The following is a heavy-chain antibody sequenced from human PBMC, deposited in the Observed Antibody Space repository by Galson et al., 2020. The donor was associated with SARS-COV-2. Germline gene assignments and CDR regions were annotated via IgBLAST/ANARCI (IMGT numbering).Heavy chain of an antibody. CDR1: GFSFSDYW. D-gene: IGHD3-22*01. CDR2: INTYGNST. Sequence: GGSLSLSCAASGFSFSDYWMHWVRQAPGKGLVWVSRINTYGNSTNYADSVRGRFTVSRDNAKNMLYLQMNSLRAEDTAVYYCARHSSGDYWGQGTLVTVSS. V-gene: IGHV3-74*01. J-gene: IGHJ4*02. CDR3: ARHSSGDY.